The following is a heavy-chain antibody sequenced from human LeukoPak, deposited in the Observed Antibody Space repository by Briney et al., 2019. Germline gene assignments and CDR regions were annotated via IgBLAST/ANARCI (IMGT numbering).Heavy chain of an antibody. Sequence: GASVKVSCKASRGTFSSYAISWVRQAPGQGLEWMGRIIPILGIANYAQKFQGRVTITADKSTSTAYMELSSLRSEDTAVYYCARIDSSGYENWFDPWGQGTLVTVSS. V-gene: IGHV1-69*04. CDR3: ARIDSSGYENWFDP. CDR2: IIPILGIA. CDR1: RGTFSSYA. J-gene: IGHJ5*02. D-gene: IGHD3-22*01.